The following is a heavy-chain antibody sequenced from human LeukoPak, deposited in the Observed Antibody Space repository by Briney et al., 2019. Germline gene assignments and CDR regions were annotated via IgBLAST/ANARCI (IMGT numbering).Heavy chain of an antibody. D-gene: IGHD4-17*01. J-gene: IGHJ4*02. V-gene: IGHV1-18*01. CDR2: IGAYNDNT. Sequence: GASVKVSCKASGYTFSDFGITWVRQAPGQGVEWMGWIGAYNDNTNYPQKFQGRVTLTTDTSTSTAYMELRSLTSDDTALYYCARTGTAVTMFFDFWDQGTLVTVSS. CDR1: GYTFSDFG. CDR3: ARTGTAVTMFFDF.